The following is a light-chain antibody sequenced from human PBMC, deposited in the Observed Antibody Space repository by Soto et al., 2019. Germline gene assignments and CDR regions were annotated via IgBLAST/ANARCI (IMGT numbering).Light chain of an antibody. Sequence: EIVMTQSPATLLLSTGETPTLSCRASQSVRKNLAWYQQKPGQAPRPLIYGASSRATGIPDRFSGSGSGTDFTLTISRLEPEDFAVYYCQQYGSSPPITFGQGTRLEIK. CDR3: QQYGSSPPIT. J-gene: IGKJ5*01. CDR1: QSVRKN. V-gene: IGKV3-20*01. CDR2: GAS.